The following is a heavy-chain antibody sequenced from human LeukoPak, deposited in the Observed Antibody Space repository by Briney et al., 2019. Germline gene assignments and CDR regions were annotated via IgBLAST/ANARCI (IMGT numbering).Heavy chain of an antibody. V-gene: IGHV3-48*03. J-gene: IGHJ6*02. CDR3: ARDLSYCTITSCSYYYYGMDV. D-gene: IGHD2-2*01. CDR2: ISSSGGTI. Sequence: GGSLRLSCSASGFTFSSYEMNWIRQAPGKGLEWVSYISSSGGTIYYADSVKGRFTISRDNAKNSLYLQMNSLRAEDTAVYYCARDLSYCTITSCSYYYYGMDVWGRGTTVTVSS. CDR1: GFTFSSYE.